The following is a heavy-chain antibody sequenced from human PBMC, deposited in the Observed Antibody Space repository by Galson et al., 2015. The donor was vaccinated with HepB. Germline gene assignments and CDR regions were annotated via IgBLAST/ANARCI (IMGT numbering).Heavy chain of an antibody. CDR2: ISYDGSNK. CDR3: AAPGWYYDSSGYYYFDY. Sequence: SLRLSCASSGFTLSSYGMHWVRQAPGKGLEWVAVISYDGSNKYYADSVKGRFTISRDNSKNTLYLQMNSLRAEDTAVYYCAAPGWYYDSSGYYYFDYWGQGTLVTVSS. V-gene: IGHV3-30*03. CDR1: GFTLSSYG. D-gene: IGHD3-22*01. J-gene: IGHJ4*02.